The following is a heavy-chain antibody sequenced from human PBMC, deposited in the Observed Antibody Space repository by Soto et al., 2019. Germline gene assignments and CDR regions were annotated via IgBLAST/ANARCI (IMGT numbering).Heavy chain of an antibody. J-gene: IGHJ4*02. V-gene: IGHV2-5*02. CDR3: AHIVVAGLGYYFDY. Sequence: QITLKEFGTTLVKPTQTLTLTCTFSGFSLSSTRMAVGWIRQPPGKALEWLALIYWDDDKRYSPFLKSRLTITKDTSNNLVVLTMFNLVPVDTARYYCAHIVVAGLGYYFDYWGQGTLVTVSS. CDR1: GFSLSSTRMA. CDR2: IYWDDDK. D-gene: IGHD6-19*01.